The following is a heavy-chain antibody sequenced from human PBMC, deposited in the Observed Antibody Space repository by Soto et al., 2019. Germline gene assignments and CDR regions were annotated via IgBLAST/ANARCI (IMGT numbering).Heavy chain of an antibody. Sequence: PSETLSLTCTVTGDSISSRSYYWGWIRQPPGKGLEWIGSIYYSGSTYNNPSLRSRVSMSIATSKEHFSLKLSSVPPPDTALFFWARQRPRVGTQPYFDGWGPGPLAPVPS. J-gene: IGHJ4*02. D-gene: IGHD1-26*01. CDR1: GDSISSRSYY. CDR3: ARQRPRVGTQPYFDG. V-gene: IGHV4-39*01. CDR2: IYYSGST.